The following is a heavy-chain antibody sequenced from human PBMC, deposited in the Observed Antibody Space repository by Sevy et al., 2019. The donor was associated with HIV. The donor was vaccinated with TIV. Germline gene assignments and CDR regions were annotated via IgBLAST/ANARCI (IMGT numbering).Heavy chain of an antibody. Sequence: GGSLRLSCATSGFTFSTYSMNWVRQAPEKGLEWVSSFSRSSTYIYYTDSVKGRFTLSRDNARNSLYLQMNSLRVDDTAVYYCARDSGYTGYDWGQGTLVTVSS. V-gene: IGHV3-21*01. J-gene: IGHJ4*02. CDR3: ARDSGYTGYD. CDR2: FSRSSTYI. CDR1: GFTFSTYS. D-gene: IGHD5-12*01.